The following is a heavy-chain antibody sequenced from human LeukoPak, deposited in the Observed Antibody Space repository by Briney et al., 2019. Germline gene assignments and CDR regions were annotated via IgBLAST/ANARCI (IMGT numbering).Heavy chain of an antibody. CDR3: VRGKRSYSSSWFDYYYYYMDV. J-gene: IGHJ6*03. CDR1: GGSFSGAF. V-gene: IGHV4-34*01. Sequence: SETLSLTCPVYGGSFSGAFWSWIRHPPGNGLEWNGEIIHSGSTNYNPSLKSRVNISVDTSKNQFSLKLSSVTAADRAVYYCVRGKRSYSSSWFDYYYYYMDVWGKGTTVTVSS. CDR2: IIHSGST. D-gene: IGHD6-13*01.